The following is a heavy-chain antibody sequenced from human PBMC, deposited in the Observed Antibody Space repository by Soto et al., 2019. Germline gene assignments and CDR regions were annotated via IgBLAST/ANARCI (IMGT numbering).Heavy chain of an antibody. V-gene: IGHV1-69*02. CDR2: IIPILGIA. Sequence: PVKVSCKASGGTFSSYTSSWLRQAPGQGLEWMGRIIPILGIANYAQKFQGRVTITADKSTSTAYMELSSLRSEDTAVYYCATAYYDILTPFDYWGQGTLVTVSS. D-gene: IGHD3-9*01. CDR3: ATAYYDILTPFDY. J-gene: IGHJ4*02. CDR1: GGTFSSYT.